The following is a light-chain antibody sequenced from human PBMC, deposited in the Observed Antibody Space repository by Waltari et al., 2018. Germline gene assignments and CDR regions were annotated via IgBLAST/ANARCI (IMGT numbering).Light chain of an antibody. CDR2: KAS. CDR1: QSISSW. J-gene: IGKJ1*01. CDR3: QXYXSXSXT. Sequence: DIQMTQSPSTLSASVGDRVTITCRPSQSISSWLAWYQKKPGKAPKLLSYKASSLESGGPSXXXXSGSGXXXXLTIXXXXXDDFATYCCQXYXSXSXTXGQGTKVEIK. V-gene: IGKV1-5*03.